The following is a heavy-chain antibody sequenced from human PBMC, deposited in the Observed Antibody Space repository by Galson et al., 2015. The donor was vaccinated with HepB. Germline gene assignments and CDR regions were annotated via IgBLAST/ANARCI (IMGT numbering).Heavy chain of an antibody. CDR2: IIPILGIA. D-gene: IGHD3-10*01. V-gene: IGHV1-69*04. J-gene: IGHJ3*02. CDR3: ARDQDATMVRGSWGAFDI. CDR1: GGTFSSYT. Sequence: SVKVSCKASGGTFSSYTISWVRQAPGQGLEWMGRIIPILGIANYAQKFQGRVTITADKSTSTAYMELSSLRSGDTAVYYCARDQDATMVRGSWGAFDIWGQGTMVTVSS.